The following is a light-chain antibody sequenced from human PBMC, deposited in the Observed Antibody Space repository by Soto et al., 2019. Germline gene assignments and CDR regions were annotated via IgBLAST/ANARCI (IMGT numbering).Light chain of an antibody. Sequence: DIQMTQSPSSLSASVGDRVTITCRANQDIRNDLGWYQQKPGRAPKRLIFAATTLQSGVPARFSGSGSGTEFTLTISSLQPEDFATYYCLQHSTFLWTFGQGTKVE. V-gene: IGKV1-17*01. CDR1: QDIRND. J-gene: IGKJ1*01. CDR3: LQHSTFLWT. CDR2: AAT.